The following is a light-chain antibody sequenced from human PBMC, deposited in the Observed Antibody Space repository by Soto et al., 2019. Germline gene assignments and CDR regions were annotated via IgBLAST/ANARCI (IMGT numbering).Light chain of an antibody. J-gene: IGLJ3*02. CDR2: GNS. CDR3: QSSDSSLRGWV. V-gene: IGLV1-40*01. CDR1: SSNIGAGYD. Sequence: QSVLTRPPSVSGAPGQRVTISCTGSSSNIGAGYDVHWYQQLPGTAPKLLIYGNSNRPSGVPDRFSGSKSGTSASLAITGLLAEDEADYYCQSSDSSLRGWVFGGGTKVTVL.